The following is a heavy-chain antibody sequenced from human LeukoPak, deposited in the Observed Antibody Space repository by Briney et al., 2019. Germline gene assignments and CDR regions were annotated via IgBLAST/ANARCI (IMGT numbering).Heavy chain of an antibody. V-gene: IGHV4-59*01. Sequence: SETLSLTCTVSDGSISSYYWNWFRQLPGKGLEWIGHIYYTGTTHYNPSLQSRVSISIDTSKNQFSLKLRSVTAVDTAVYYCARWGHFDTSGYFVADYWGQGTLITVSS. CDR1: DGSISSYY. CDR2: IYYTGTT. J-gene: IGHJ4*02. CDR3: ARWGHFDTSGYFVADY. D-gene: IGHD3-22*01.